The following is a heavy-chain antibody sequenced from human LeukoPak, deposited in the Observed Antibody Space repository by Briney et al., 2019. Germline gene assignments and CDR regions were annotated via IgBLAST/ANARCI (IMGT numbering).Heavy chain of an antibody. Sequence: GGSLRLSCAVSGFTVSDNYMRWVRQAPGRGLEWVSLIYGGGSTQYADSVKGRFTISRDSSDNTLHLQMNSLRPEDTAVYYCTGGGAAAAAYWGRGTLVSVSS. J-gene: IGHJ4*02. CDR1: GFTVSDNY. CDR2: IYGGGST. V-gene: IGHV3-53*01. CDR3: TGGGAAAAAY. D-gene: IGHD6-13*01.